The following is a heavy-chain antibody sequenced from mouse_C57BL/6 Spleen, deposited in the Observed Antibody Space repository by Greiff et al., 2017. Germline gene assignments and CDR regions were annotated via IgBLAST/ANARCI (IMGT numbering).Heavy chain of an antibody. Sequence: QVQLQQPGAELVMPGASVKLSCKASGYTFTSYWMHWVKQRPGQGLEWIGEIDPSDSYTNYNQKFKGKSTLTVDKSSSTAYMQLSSLTSEDSAVYYCARKAKITTVVAHWYFDVWGTGTTVTVSS. CDR1: GYTFTSYW. J-gene: IGHJ1*03. CDR3: ARKAKITTVVAHWYFDV. V-gene: IGHV1-69*01. D-gene: IGHD1-1*01. CDR2: IDPSDSYT.